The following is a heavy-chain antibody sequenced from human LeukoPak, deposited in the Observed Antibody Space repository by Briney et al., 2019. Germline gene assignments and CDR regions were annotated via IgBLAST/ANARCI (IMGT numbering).Heavy chain of an antibody. CDR2: IYYSGST. J-gene: IGHJ4*02. V-gene: IGHV4-39*01. D-gene: IGHD6-19*01. Sequence: PSETLSLTCTVSGGSLSSSSYYWGWIRQPPGKGLEWLGSIYYSGSTYYNPSLKSRVTISVDTSKNQFSLKLSSVTAADTAVYYCARHDIAVAALDYWGQGTLVTVSS. CDR3: ARHDIAVAALDY. CDR1: GGSLSSSSYY.